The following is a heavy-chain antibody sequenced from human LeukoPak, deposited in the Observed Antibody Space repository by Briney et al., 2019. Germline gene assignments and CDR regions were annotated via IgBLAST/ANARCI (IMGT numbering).Heavy chain of an antibody. Sequence: GGSLRLSCAASGFTFSSYEMNWVRQAPGKGLEWVSYISSSGSTIYYADSVKGRFTISRDNAKNSLYLQMNSLRAEDTAVYYCTRDPHSLDYWGQGTLVTVSS. D-gene: IGHD5-18*01. J-gene: IGHJ4*02. CDR2: ISSSGSTI. CDR1: GFTFSSYE. CDR3: TRDPHSLDY. V-gene: IGHV3-48*03.